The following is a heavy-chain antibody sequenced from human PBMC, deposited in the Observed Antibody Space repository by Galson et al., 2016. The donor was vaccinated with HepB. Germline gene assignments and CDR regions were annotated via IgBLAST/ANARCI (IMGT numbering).Heavy chain of an antibody. D-gene: IGHD1-26*01. CDR3: TRSLSRVAAWFDP. V-gene: IGHV3-73*01. J-gene: IGHJ5*02. CDR2: IRSKANSYAT. Sequence: KGLEWVGRIRSKANSYATAYAASVKGRFTISRDDSKNTAYLQMNSLKTEDTAVYYCTRSLSRVAAWFDPWGQGTLVTVSS.